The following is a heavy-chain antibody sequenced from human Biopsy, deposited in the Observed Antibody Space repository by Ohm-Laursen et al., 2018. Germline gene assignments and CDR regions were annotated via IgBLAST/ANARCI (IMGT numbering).Heavy chain of an antibody. CDR1: SYTFTDYN. CDR3: ARDPLNGHKHFDF. J-gene: IGHJ4*02. CDR2: INCKTGAT. V-gene: IGHV1-2*02. D-gene: IGHD2-8*01. Sequence: ASVKVSCKASSYTFTDYNIHWMRQAPGQGLEWLGYINCKTGATNYAQKFQGTVTMTRDTSISTAYLALGSLRSADTAIYYCARDPLNGHKHFDFWGQGSLVTVSS.